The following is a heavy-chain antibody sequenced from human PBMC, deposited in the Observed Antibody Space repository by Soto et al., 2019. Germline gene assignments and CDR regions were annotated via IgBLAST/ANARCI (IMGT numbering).Heavy chain of an antibody. D-gene: IGHD6-6*01. Sequence: GGSLRLSCAASGFTFSSYWMHWVRQAPGKGLVWVSRINSDGSSTSYADSVKGRFTISRDNAKNTLYLQMNSLRAEDTAVYYCARVASSSSPYYYYGMDVWGQGTTVTVSS. CDR1: GFTFSSYW. CDR3: ARVASSSSPYYYYGMDV. J-gene: IGHJ6*02. V-gene: IGHV3-74*01. CDR2: INSDGSST.